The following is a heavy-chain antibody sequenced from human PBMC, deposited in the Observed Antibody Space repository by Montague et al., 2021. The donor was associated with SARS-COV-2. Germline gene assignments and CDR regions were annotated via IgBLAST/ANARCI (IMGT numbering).Heavy chain of an antibody. D-gene: IGHD5-24*01. J-gene: IGHJ4*02. CDR1: GGSIRSSSYY. CDR3: VRARWLQPFFDN. Sequence: TLSLTCAVSGGSIRSSSYYWSWIRHHPEKGLEWIGYIYYTGSTYYNPSLKSRVVISVDTSKNEFSLNLTSVTAADTAVYYCVRARWLQPFFDNWGQGTLVIVSS. CDR2: IYYTGST. V-gene: IGHV4-31*11.